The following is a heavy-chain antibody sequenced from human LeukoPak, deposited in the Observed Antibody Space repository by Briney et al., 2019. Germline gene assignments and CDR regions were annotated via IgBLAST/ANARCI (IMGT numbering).Heavy chain of an antibody. Sequence: KTSETLSLTCTVSGGSVSSGSYYWSWIRQPPGKGLEYIGYISYSGSTTYNPSLNSRVTLSVDTSKNQFSLKLSSVTAADTAMYFCARAVVVVGAPRFDPWGPGTLVTVSS. V-gene: IGHV4-61*01. CDR3: ARAVVVVGAPRFDP. D-gene: IGHD2-15*01. J-gene: IGHJ5*02. CDR2: ISYSGST. CDR1: GGSVSSGSYY.